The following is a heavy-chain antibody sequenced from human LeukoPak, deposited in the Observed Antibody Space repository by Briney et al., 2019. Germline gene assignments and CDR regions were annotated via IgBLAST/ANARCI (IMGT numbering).Heavy chain of an antibody. CDR3: VKDANYFDSGSYMVPFDS. D-gene: IGHD3-22*01. V-gene: IGHV3-23*01. CDR2: IGGSDGKT. Sequence: GGSLRLSCAASGFTFSRCAMGWVRQIPGKGLEWVAGIGGSDGKTYYADPVKGRFNISRDNSKNSQYLQLNSLRSDDTAIYYCVKDANYFDSGSYMVPFDSWGQGTLVTVSS. J-gene: IGHJ4*02. CDR1: GFTFSRCA.